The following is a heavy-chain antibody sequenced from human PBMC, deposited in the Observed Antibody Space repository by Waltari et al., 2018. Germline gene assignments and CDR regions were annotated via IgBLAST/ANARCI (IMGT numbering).Heavy chain of an antibody. CDR3: ARVDCSSTSCYGQSFDI. D-gene: IGHD2-2*01. CDR2: IYYSGST. Sequence: QVQLQESGPGLVKPSEPLSLTCTVSGGSISSYYWSWIRQPPGKGLEWIGYIYYSGSTNYNPSLKSRVTISVDTSKNQFSLKLSSVTAADTAVYHCARVDCSSTSCYGQSFDIWGQGTMVTVSS. J-gene: IGHJ3*02. V-gene: IGHV4-59*01. CDR1: GGSISSYY.